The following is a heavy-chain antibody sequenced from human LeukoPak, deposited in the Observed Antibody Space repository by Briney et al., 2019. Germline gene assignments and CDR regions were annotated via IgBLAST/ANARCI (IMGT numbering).Heavy chain of an antibody. V-gene: IGHV3-33*01. J-gene: IGHJ4*02. CDR3: ARDRDWSFDY. D-gene: IGHD3/OR15-3a*01. CDR2: IWYDGSNK. CDR1: GFTFSSYG. Sequence: GGSLRLSCAASGFTFSSYGMYWVRQAPGKGLEWVAVIWYDGSNKYYADSVKGRFTISRDNAKNSLYLQMNSLRDEDTAVYYCARDRDWSFDYWGQGTLVTVSS.